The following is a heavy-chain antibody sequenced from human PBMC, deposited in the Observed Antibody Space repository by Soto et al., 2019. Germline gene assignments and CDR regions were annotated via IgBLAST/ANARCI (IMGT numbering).Heavy chain of an antibody. V-gene: IGHV3-74*01. D-gene: IGHD6-6*01. J-gene: IGHJ6*02. CDR1: GFTFSSYW. CDR2: INSDGSST. CDR3: ARTSLAARAIYCYGMDV. Sequence: EVQLVESGGGLVQPGGSLRLSCAASGFTFSSYWMHWVRQAPGKGLVWVSRINSDGSSTSYADSVKGRFTISRDNAKNTLYLQMNSLRAEDTAVYYCARTSLAARAIYCYGMDVWGQGTTVTVSS.